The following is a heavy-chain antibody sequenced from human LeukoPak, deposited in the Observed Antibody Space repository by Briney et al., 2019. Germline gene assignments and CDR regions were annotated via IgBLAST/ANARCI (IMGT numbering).Heavy chain of an antibody. CDR3: ARVGDSDAFDI. J-gene: IGHJ3*02. CDR2: ISRNGGNT. Sequence: GGSLRLSCAASGFTLSSFSMHWVRQSPGRGLEYVSAISRNGGNTYYANSVKGRFTISRDNSKNTLYLQMGSLRGEDMAVYYCARVGDSDAFDIWGQGTMVTVAS. CDR1: GFTLSSFS. V-gene: IGHV3-64*01.